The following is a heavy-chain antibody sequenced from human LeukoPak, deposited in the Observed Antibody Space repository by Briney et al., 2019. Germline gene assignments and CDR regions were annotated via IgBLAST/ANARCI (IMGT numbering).Heavy chain of an antibody. D-gene: IGHD3-22*01. CDR3: ARDSSGSPSDY. Sequence: GGSLRLSCAASGFTFNRNWMSWVRQAPGKGLEWVANIKEDGSAKYYVDSVKGRFTISRDTAKNSLYLQMNSLRAEDTAVYYCARDSSGSPSDYWGQGTLVTVSS. J-gene: IGHJ4*02. CDR2: IKEDGSAK. CDR1: GFTFNRNW. V-gene: IGHV3-7*01.